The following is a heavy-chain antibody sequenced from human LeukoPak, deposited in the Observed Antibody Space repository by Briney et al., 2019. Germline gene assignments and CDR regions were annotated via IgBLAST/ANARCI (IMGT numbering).Heavy chain of an antibody. V-gene: IGHV4-31*03. D-gene: IGHD6-19*01. CDR3: ARVPPWSSGWFDY. J-gene: IGHJ4*02. Sequence: SETLSLTCTASGGSISSDGYYWSWIRQHPGKGLEWIGYIYYSGSTYYNPSLKSRVTISVDTSKNQFSLKLSSVTAADTAVYYCARVPPWSSGWFDYWGQGTLVTVSS. CDR2: IYYSGST. CDR1: GGSISSDGYY.